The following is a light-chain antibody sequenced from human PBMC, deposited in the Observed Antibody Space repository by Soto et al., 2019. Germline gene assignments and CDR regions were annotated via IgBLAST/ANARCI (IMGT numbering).Light chain of an antibody. CDR3: QQSHCTPLT. CDR2: GAS. V-gene: IGKV1-39*01. CDR1: LRISKY. J-gene: IGKJ4*01. Sequence: DIKLTQAPSSLSAYVGDRVTITCRASLRISKYLNWYQQKPGKAPKLLIYGASTLQSGVPSRFSGCGSGTDFTLTITNLQPEDSATYFCQQSHCTPLTFGGGTKLEI.